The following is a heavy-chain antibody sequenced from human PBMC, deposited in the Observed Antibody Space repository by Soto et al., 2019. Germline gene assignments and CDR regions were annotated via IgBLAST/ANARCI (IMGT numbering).Heavy chain of an antibody. CDR2: ISGSGGST. CDR3: AKSSLRTTSSQAARGLSDY. V-gene: IGHV3-23*01. Sequence: EVQLLESGGGLVQPGGSLRLSCAASGFTFSSYAMSWVRQAPGKGLEWVSAISGSGGSTYYADSVKGRFTISRDNSKTTLYLQMNSLRAEDTAVYYCAKSSLRTTSSQAARGLSDYWGQGTLVTVSS. D-gene: IGHD6-6*01. J-gene: IGHJ4*02. CDR1: GFTFSSYA.